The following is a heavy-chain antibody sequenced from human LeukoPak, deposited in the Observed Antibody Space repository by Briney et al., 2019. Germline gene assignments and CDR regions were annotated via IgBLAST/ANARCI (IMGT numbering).Heavy chain of an antibody. CDR1: GFTFSSYA. J-gene: IGHJ3*02. D-gene: IGHD6-6*01. V-gene: IGHV3-64*01. CDR2: ISSNGGST. CDR3: ARRVSGDAFDI. Sequence: PGMSLRLSCAASGFTFSSYAMYWVRQAPGKGLEYVSAISSNGGSTRYSNSVKGRFTISRDNSKNTLYLQMGSLRAEDLAVYYCARRVSGDAFDIWGQGTMVTVSS.